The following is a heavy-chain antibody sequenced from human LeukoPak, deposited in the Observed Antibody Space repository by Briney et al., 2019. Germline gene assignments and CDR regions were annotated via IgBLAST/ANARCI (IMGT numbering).Heavy chain of an antibody. J-gene: IGHJ4*02. CDR1: GGTFSSYA. V-gene: IGHV1-69*05. Sequence: ASVKVSCKASGGTFSSYAISWVRQAPGQGLEWMGGIIPIFGTANYAQKFQGRVTITTDESTSTAYMELSSLGSEDTAVYYCARGPKPAYCGGDCSPLYFDYWGQGTLVTVSS. CDR3: ARGPKPAYCGGDCSPLYFDY. CDR2: IIPIFGTA. D-gene: IGHD2-21*02.